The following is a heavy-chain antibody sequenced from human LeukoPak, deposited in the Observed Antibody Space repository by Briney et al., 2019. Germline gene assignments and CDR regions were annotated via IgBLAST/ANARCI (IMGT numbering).Heavy chain of an antibody. Sequence: GGSLRLSCAASGFTFSNYNMHWGRQAPGKGLECISYISSSSTTIYNGDSVKGRFTISRDNPKNSLFLQMNSLRAEDTAVYYCARENYADLFDFWGQGTLVTVSS. CDR1: GFTFSNYN. D-gene: IGHD4-17*01. CDR3: ARENYADLFDF. J-gene: IGHJ4*02. V-gene: IGHV3-48*01. CDR2: ISSSSTTI.